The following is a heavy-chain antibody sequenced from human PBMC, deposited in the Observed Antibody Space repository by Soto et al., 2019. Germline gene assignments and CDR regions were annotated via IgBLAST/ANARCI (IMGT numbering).Heavy chain of an antibody. CDR3: ARHHVDWSDNGY. V-gene: IGHV4-39*01. Sequence: SETLSLTCTVSGGSFSRNTYYWGWIRQPPGKGLEWIGSMYYIGSTYYNPSLKSRVTISVDTSKKQFSLKVTSVTAADTAVYFCARHHVDWSDNGYWGQGT. CDR1: GGSFSRNTYY. D-gene: IGHD1-1*01. CDR2: MYYIGST. J-gene: IGHJ4*02.